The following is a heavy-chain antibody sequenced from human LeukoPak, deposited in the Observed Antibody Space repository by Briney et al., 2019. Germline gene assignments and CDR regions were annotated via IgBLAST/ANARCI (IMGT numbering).Heavy chain of an antibody. CDR3: AKDFGSYLGAFDI. V-gene: IGHV3-33*06. Sequence: PGGSLRLSCAASGFTFSSYGMHWVRQAPGKGLEWVAVIWYDGSNKYYADSVKGRFTISRDNSKNTLYLQMNSLRAEDTAVYYCAKDFGSYLGAFDIWGLGTMATVSS. CDR2: IWYDGSNK. CDR1: GFTFSSYG. D-gene: IGHD1-26*01. J-gene: IGHJ3*02.